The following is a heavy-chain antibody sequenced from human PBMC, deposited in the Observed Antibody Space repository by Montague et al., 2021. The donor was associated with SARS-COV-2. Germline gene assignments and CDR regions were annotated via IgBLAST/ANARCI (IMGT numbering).Heavy chain of an antibody. CDR1: GFTFSSYA. J-gene: IGHJ6*02. CDR3: ASDSVTDGPYGMDV. Sequence: SLRLSCAASGFTFSSYAMHWVRQAPGKGLEWVAVISYDGSNKYYADSVKGRLTISRDNSKNTLYLQMNSLRAEDTAVYYCASDSVTDGPYGMDVWAQGTTVTVSS. D-gene: IGHD2-21*02. V-gene: IGHV3-30*04. CDR2: ISYDGSNK.